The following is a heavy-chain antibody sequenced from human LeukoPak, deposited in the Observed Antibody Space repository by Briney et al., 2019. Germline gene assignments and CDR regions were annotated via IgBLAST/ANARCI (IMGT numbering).Heavy chain of an antibody. CDR2: VYTSGST. J-gene: IGHJ3*02. Sequence: PSETLSLTCTVSGGSISSDNYSWSWIRQPAGKGLEWIGRVYTSGSTNYNPSLKSRVTISVDTSKKQFSLKLSSVTAADTAVYYCARIHYYGSGSSLRDIWGQGTMVTVSS. D-gene: IGHD3-10*01. V-gene: IGHV4-61*02. CDR1: GGSISSDNYS. CDR3: ARIHYYGSGSSLRDI.